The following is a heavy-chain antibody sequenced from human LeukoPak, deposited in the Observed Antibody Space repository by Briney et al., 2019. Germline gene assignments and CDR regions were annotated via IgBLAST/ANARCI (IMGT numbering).Heavy chain of an antibody. J-gene: IGHJ4*02. V-gene: IGHV1-2*02. Sequence: ASVKVSCKASGYTFTAYSMHWVRQAPGQGLEWMGWINPNSGGTDCAQRFQGRVTMTRDTSITMLYMEMSSLTPDDTAVYYCGRTGYCCDGKCYTVDYWGQGTLVTVSS. CDR3: GRTGYCCDGKCYTVDY. CDR1: GYTFTAYS. CDR2: INPNSGGT. D-gene: IGHD2-15*01.